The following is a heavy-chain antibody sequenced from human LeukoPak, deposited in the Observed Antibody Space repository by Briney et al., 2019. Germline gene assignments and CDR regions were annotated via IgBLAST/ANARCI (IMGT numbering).Heavy chain of an antibody. CDR3: ARQGVGATDC. J-gene: IGHJ4*02. CDR1: GGSISSSTYY. D-gene: IGHD1-26*01. V-gene: IGHV4-39*01. Sequence: SETLSLACTVSGGSISSSTYYWAWIRQSPGKGLEWIGSITYSGSTYYNPSLESRVTISVDTSKNQFSLRLISVTAVDTAVYYCARQGVGATDCWGQGTLVTVSS. CDR2: ITYSGST.